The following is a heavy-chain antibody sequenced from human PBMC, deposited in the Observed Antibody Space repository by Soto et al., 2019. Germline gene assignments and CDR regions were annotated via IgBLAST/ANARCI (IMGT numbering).Heavy chain of an antibody. D-gene: IGHD3-16*01. CDR2: INQSGTT. J-gene: IGHJ6*02. CDR1: GGSFREYY. CDR3: ARDIIPVIGGEIYYYFGMDV. Sequence: SETLSLTCAVNGGSFREYYWSWLRQPPGKGLEWIGEINQSGTTHYNPSLKRRINISIDTSKNQFSLNLTSVTAADTATYYCARDIIPVIGGEIYYYFGMDVWGQGTTVTAP. V-gene: IGHV4-34*01.